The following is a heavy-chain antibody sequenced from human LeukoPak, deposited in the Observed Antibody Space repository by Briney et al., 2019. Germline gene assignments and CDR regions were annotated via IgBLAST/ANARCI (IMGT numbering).Heavy chain of an antibody. CDR1: GFTFSDYY. D-gene: IGHD6-13*01. CDR2: ISSRGSTI. J-gene: IGHJ4*02. CDR3: ARSPRQLGIRSDY. V-gene: IGHV3-11*01. Sequence: GGSLRLSCAASGFTFSDYYMSWIRQAPGKGLEWVSYISSRGSTIYYADSVKGRFTISRDNAENSLDLQMNSLRAEDTAVYYCARSPRQLGIRSDYWGQGTLVTVSS.